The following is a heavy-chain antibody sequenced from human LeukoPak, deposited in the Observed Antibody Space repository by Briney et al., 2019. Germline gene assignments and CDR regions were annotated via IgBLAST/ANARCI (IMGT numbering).Heavy chain of an antibody. V-gene: IGHV4-34*01. CDR1: GGSFSGYY. CDR2: INHSGST. D-gene: IGHD2-2*03. Sequence: PSETLSLTCAVYGGSFSGYYWSLIRQPPGKGLEWIGEINHSGSTNYNPSLKSRVTISVDTSKNQFSLKLSSVTAADTAVYYCATPGYCSSTSGPNDWFDPWGQGTLVTVSS. J-gene: IGHJ5*02. CDR3: ATPGYCSSTSGPNDWFDP.